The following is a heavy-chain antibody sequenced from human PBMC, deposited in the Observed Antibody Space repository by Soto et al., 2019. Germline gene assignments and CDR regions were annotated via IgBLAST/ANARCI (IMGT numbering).Heavy chain of an antibody. CDR3: AKDGIGYCISTSCYSVDY. D-gene: IGHD2-2*01. V-gene: IGHV3-23*01. Sequence: GGSLSLSCAASGFTFSSYAMSWVRQAPGKGLEWVSAISGSGGSTSYADSVKGRFTISRDNSKNTLYLQMNSLRAEDTAVYYCAKDGIGYCISTSCYSVDYWGQGTLVTVS. CDR1: GFTFSSYA. CDR2: ISGSGGST. J-gene: IGHJ4*02.